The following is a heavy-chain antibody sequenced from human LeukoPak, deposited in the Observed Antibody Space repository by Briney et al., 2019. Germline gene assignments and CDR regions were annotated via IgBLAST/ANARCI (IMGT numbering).Heavy chain of an antibody. CDR3: VRQTGGTVITIIDY. V-gene: IGHV5-51*01. D-gene: IGHD4-17*01. Sequence: GESLKISCKGSGYTFATQWIGWVRQMPGKGLEWMGIIYPGDSDTRYSPSFQGQVTISADKSINTAYLQWSSLKASDTAIYYCVRQTGGTVITIIDYWGQGTLVTVSS. J-gene: IGHJ4*02. CDR1: GYTFATQW. CDR2: IYPGDSDT.